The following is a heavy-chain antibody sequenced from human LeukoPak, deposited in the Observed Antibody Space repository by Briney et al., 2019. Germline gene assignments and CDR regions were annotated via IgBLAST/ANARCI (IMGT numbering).Heavy chain of an antibody. Sequence: GGSLRLYCAASGFTFSSFGMYWVRQAPGKGLEWVAFMRYDGSDKYYTDSVKGRFTISRDNSKNTLYLQMNSLRGEDTAVYYCAKDGPMYSSGWYVDSWGPGTLVTVSS. V-gene: IGHV3-30*02. J-gene: IGHJ4*02. CDR1: GFTFSSFG. CDR3: AKDGPMYSSGWYVDS. CDR2: MRYDGSDK. D-gene: IGHD6-19*01.